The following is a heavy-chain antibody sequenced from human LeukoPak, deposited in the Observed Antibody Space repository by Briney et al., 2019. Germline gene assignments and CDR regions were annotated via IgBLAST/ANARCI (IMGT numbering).Heavy chain of an antibody. CDR1: GGTFSSYA. V-gene: IGHV1-69*05. CDR3: ARDLVLRGYSYGGLDY. CDR2: IIRIFGTA. Sequence: GASVKVSCKASGGTFSSYAISWVRQAPGQGLEWMGGIIRIFGTANYAQKFQGRVTITTDESTSTAYMELSSLRSEDTAVYYCARDLVLRGYSYGGLDYWGQGTLVTVSS. D-gene: IGHD5-18*01. J-gene: IGHJ4*02.